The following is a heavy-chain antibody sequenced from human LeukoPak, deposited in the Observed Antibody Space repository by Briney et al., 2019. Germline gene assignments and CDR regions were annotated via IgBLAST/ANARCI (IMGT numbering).Heavy chain of an antibody. CDR2: IRDKANSYAT. Sequence: GGSLRLSCAASGFTFSGSAIHWVRQASGKGLEWVGRIRDKANSYATAYIASVKGRFTISRDDSKNTAYLQMSSLKTEDTAVYYCATDFYDSTWGQGTLVTVSS. D-gene: IGHD3-22*01. CDR3: ATDFYDST. CDR1: GFTFSGSA. V-gene: IGHV3-73*01. J-gene: IGHJ5*02.